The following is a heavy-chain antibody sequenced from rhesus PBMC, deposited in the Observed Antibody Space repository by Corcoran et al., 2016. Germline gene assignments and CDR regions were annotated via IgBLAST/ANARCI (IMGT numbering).Heavy chain of an antibody. CDR2: ISGSSGST. CDR3: ARASLSWFPYDY. D-gene: IGHD6-13*01. V-gene: IGHV4-65*01. CDR1: GGSISSSNW. J-gene: IGHJ4*01. Sequence: QVQLQESGPGLVKPSETLSLTCGVSGGSISSSNWWSWIRQPPGKGLEWIGYISGSSGSTYYNPSLHRRVTISTATSQTQFSLKLGSVTAADTAVYYCARASLSWFPYDYWGQGVLVTVSS.